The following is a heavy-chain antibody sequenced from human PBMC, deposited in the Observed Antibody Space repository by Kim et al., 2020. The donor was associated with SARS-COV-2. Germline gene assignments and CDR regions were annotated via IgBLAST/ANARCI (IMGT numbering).Heavy chain of an antibody. V-gene: IGHV3-7*01. J-gene: IGHJ5*02. D-gene: IGHD1-1*01. Sequence: YVDSVKGRFTISRDNAQSSLHLQMNSLRAEDTAVYYCARDLRPEQHWIDPWGQGTLVIVSS. CDR3: ARDLRPEQHWIDP.